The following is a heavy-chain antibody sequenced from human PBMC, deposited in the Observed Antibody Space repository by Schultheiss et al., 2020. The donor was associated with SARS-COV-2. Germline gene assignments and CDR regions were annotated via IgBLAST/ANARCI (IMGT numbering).Heavy chain of an antibody. V-gene: IGHV3-23*01. CDR3: VKGLHLYSYYGLDV. CDR1: GFSFRNYG. CDR2: ITDSGGKT. Sequence: GGSLRLSCEASGFSFRNYGMSWVRQAPGKGLEWVSLITDSGGKTFYADSVKGRFTISRDNSKNTLYLQMNSLRAEDTAIYYCVKGLHLYSYYGLDVWGQGTTVTVSS. J-gene: IGHJ6*02.